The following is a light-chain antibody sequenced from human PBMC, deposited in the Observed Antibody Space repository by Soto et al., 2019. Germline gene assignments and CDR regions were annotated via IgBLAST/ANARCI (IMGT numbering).Light chain of an antibody. V-gene: IGLV2-8*01. CDR2: EVS. Sequence: QSALTQPPSASGSPGQSVTISCTGTSSDVGGYNYVSWYQQHPGKAPKLMIYEVSKRPSGGPDGFSGSKSGNTASLTVSGLQAEDEADYYCSSYAASNNFVFGTGTKVTGL. CDR3: SSYAASNNFV. CDR1: SSDVGGYNY. J-gene: IGLJ1*01.